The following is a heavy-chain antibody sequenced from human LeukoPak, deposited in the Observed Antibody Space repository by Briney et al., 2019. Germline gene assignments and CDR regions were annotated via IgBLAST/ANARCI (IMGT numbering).Heavy chain of an antibody. CDR3: ARDRGFCSGTCCTYIYYYMDV. CDR2: ISYDGIDK. V-gene: IGHV3-30*01. D-gene: IGHD2-2*01. CDR1: GFTFSSHA. J-gene: IGHJ6*03. Sequence: GGSLRLSCAASGFTFSSHAIHWVRQAPGKGLEWVAAISYDGIDKLYAASVKGRFTISRDNVRNTLYLQMDSLRAEDTAVYFCARDRGFCSGTCCTYIYYYMDVWGNGTTASVSS.